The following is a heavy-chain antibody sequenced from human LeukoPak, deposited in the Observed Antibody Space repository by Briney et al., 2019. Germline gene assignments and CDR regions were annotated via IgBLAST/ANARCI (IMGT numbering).Heavy chain of an antibody. Sequence: SETLSLTCAVYGGSFSGYYWSWIRQPPGKGLEWIGEINHSGSTNYNPSLKSRVTISVDTSKNQFSLKLSSVTAADTAVYYCARHCSSTSCSNYNWFDPWGQGTLVTVSS. V-gene: IGHV4-34*01. CDR3: ARHCSSTSCSNYNWFDP. CDR1: GGSFSGYY. J-gene: IGHJ5*02. D-gene: IGHD2-2*01. CDR2: INHSGST.